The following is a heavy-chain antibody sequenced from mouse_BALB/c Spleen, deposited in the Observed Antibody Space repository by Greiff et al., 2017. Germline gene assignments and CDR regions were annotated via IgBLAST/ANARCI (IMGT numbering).Heavy chain of an antibody. CDR3: ARSLYITTVVEGFAY. Sequence: DVMLVESGGGLVKPGGSLKLSCAASGFTFSSYTMSWVRQTPEKRLEWVATISSGGGNTYYPDSVKGRFTISRDNAKNNLYLQMSSLRSEDTALYYCARSLYITTVVEGFAYWGQGTLVTVSA. V-gene: IGHV5-9*03. D-gene: IGHD1-1*01. CDR2: ISSGGGNT. CDR1: GFTFSSYT. J-gene: IGHJ3*01.